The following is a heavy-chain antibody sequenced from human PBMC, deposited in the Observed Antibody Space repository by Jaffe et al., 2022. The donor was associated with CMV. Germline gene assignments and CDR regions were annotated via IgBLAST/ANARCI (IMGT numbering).Heavy chain of an antibody. Sequence: EVQLVESGGGLVQPGGSLRLSCSASGFTFSSYAMHWVRQAPGKGLEYVSAISSNGGSTYYADSVKGRFTISRDNSKNTLYLQMSSLRAEDTAVYYCVKGIYYDFWSGYFDWFDPWGQGTLVTVSS. D-gene: IGHD3-3*01. CDR3: VKGIYYDFWSGYFDWFDP. V-gene: IGHV3-64D*06. CDR1: GFTFSSYA. J-gene: IGHJ5*02. CDR2: ISSNGGST.